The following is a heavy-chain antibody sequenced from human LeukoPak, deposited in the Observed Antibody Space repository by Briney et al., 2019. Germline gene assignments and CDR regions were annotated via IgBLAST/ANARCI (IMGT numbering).Heavy chain of an antibody. D-gene: IGHD3-22*01. CDR1: GFTFSNYW. CDR2: INQDGSEK. Sequence: EGSLRLSCAASGFTFSNYWMSWVRQGPGKRLQWVANINQDGSEKDYVDSVKGRFTISRDNGKNSLYLQMNRLRVEDTAVYYCARDFRVFYDSSGFEINYSYYYTDVWGKGTTVTVSS. J-gene: IGHJ6*03. CDR3: ARDFRVFYDSSGFEINYSYYYTDV. V-gene: IGHV3-7*01.